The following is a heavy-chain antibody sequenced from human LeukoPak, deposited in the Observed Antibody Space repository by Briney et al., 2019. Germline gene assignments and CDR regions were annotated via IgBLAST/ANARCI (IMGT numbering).Heavy chain of an antibody. CDR3: ASGVGSSVYYY. CDR1: TDSISSYH. J-gene: IGHJ4*02. D-gene: IGHD3-22*01. V-gene: IGHV4-4*07. Sequence: SETLSLTCTVSTDSISSYHWSWIRQPAGKGLEWIGRINTSGSINYNPSLKSRVTMSLGTSKNHFSLNVSSVTAADTAVYYCASGVGSSVYYYWGQGILVTVSS. CDR2: INTSGSI.